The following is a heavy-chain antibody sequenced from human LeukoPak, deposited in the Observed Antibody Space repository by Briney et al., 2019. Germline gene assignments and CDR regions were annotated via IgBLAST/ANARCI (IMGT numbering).Heavy chain of an antibody. CDR1: GFTFSSYA. V-gene: IGHV3-23*01. J-gene: IGHJ3*01. D-gene: IGHD6-13*01. CDR3: AKSLYTNTWFRGTFDL. Sequence: GGSLRLSCAASGFTFSSYAMTWVRQAPGKGLEWVSIISGSAGSTSYADYADSVKGRFTISSDTSKNTLYLQMNSLRAEDTAVYYCAKSLYTNTWFRGTFDLWGQGTLVTVSS. CDR2: ISGSAGST.